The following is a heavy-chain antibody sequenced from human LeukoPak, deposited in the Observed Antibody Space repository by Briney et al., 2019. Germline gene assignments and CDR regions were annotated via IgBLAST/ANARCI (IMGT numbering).Heavy chain of an antibody. V-gene: IGHV1-8*01. CDR2: MNPNSGNT. D-gene: IGHD2-2*01. J-gene: IGHJ6*03. Sequence: ASVKVSCKASGYTFTSYDINWVRQATGQGLEWMGWMNPNSGNTGYAQKFQGRVTMTRNTSISTAYMELSSLRSEDTAVYYCARGHIVVGPVYYYYMDVWGKGTTVTISS. CDR1: GYTFTSYD. CDR3: ARGHIVVGPVYYYYMDV.